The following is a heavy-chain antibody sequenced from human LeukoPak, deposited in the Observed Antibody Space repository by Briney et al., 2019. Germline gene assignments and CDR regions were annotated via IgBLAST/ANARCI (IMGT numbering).Heavy chain of an antibody. V-gene: IGHV4-59*01. CDR3: ARERAVTTYYYFDY. Sequence: SETLSLTCTVSGGSISSYYWSWIRQPPGKGLEWIGYIYYSGSTNYNPSLKSRVTISADTSKHQFSLKLSSVTAADTAVYYCARERAVTTYYYFDYWGQGTLVTVSS. D-gene: IGHD4-17*01. CDR2: IYYSGST. CDR1: GGSISSYY. J-gene: IGHJ4*02.